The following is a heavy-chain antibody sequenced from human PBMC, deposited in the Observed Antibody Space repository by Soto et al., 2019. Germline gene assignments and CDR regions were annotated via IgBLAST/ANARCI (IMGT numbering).Heavy chain of an antibody. CDR1: GGSISSGGYS. CDR3: ARRGGSGRDYYYGMDV. V-gene: IGHV4-30-2*01. CDR2: IYHSGST. D-gene: IGHD3-10*01. Sequence: PSETLSLTCAVSGGSISSGGYSWSWIRQPPGKGLEWIGYIYHSGSTYYNPSLKSRVTISVDRSKNQFSLKLSSVTAADTAVYYXARRGGSGRDYYYGMDVWGQGTTVTVSS. J-gene: IGHJ6*02.